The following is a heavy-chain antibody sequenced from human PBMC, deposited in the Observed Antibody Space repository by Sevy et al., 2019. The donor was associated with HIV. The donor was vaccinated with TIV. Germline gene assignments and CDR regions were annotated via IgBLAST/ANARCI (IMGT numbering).Heavy chain of an antibody. CDR3: TRRRDRFDP. V-gene: IGHV3-49*03. J-gene: IGHJ5*02. CDR1: GFTFGDYA. CDR2: IRSKAYGGTT. Sequence: GGSLRLSCTASGFTFGDYAMSWFRQAPGKGLEWVGFIRSKAYGGTTEYAASVKGRFTISMDDYKSIAYLKMNSLKTEDTAVYYCTRRRDRFDPWGQGTLVTVSS.